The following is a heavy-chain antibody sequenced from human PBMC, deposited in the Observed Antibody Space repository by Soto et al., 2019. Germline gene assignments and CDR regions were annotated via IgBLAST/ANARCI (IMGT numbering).Heavy chain of an antibody. Sequence: QITLKESGPTLVKPTQTLTLTCTFSGFSLSTSGVGVGWIRQPPGKALEWLALIYWDDDKRYSPSLKSGLTITKDTXXNXVXXTMTNMDPVDTATYYCAHSPVVVVADYYYYYGMDVWGQGTTVTVSS. CDR2: IYWDDDK. V-gene: IGHV2-5*02. CDR3: AHSPVVVVADYYYYYGMDV. CDR1: GFSLSTSGVG. J-gene: IGHJ6*02. D-gene: IGHD2-15*01.